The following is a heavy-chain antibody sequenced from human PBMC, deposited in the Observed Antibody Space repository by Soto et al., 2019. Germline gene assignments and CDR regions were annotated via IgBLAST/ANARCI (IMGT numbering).Heavy chain of an antibody. Sequence: PSETLSLTCGVSGGSLSGATYSWNWIRQTPGKGLEWIGYICPSGTTYYNPSRRSRVTISIDVSKHQFSLSLRSLTAADTAVYYCASSREFDYWSQGTLVSAPQ. J-gene: IGHJ4*02. CDR2: ICPSGTT. CDR1: GGSLSGATYS. CDR3: ASSREFDY. V-gene: IGHV4-30-2*01.